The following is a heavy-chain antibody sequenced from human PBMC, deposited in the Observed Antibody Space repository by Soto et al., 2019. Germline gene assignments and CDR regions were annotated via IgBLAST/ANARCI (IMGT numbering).Heavy chain of an antibody. CDR1: GFTFSSYS. Sequence: GGSLRLSCAASGFTFSSYSMNWVRQAPGKGLEWVSSISSSSSYIYYGDSVKGRFTISRDNAKNSLYLQMNSLRAEDTAVYYCARDVEASVNYDYIWGSYHFAACAFDIWGQGTMVTVSS. CDR2: ISSSSSYI. CDR3: ARDVEASVNYDYIWGSYHFAACAFDI. V-gene: IGHV3-21*01. D-gene: IGHD3-16*02. J-gene: IGHJ3*02.